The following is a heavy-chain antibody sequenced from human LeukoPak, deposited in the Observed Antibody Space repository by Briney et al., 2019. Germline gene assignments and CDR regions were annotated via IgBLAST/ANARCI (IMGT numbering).Heavy chain of an antibody. V-gene: IGHV1-46*01. CDR3: ASGGDYYGSGSLFDP. J-gene: IGHJ5*02. CDR2: INPSGGST. D-gene: IGHD3-10*01. Sequence: ASVKVSCKASGYTFTSYYMHWVRQAPGQGLEWMGIINPSGGSTSHAQKFQGRVTMTRDTSTSTVYMELSSLRSEDTAVYYCASGGDYYGSGSLFDPWGQGTLVTVSS. CDR1: GYTFTSYY.